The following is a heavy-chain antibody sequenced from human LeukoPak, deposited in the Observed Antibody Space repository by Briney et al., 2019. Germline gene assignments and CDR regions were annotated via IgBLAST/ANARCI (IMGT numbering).Heavy chain of an antibody. CDR2: IIPIFGTA. V-gene: IGHV1-69*05. CDR3: ASIYYDSSGYYPYYYYYYMDV. D-gene: IGHD3-22*01. CDR1: GGTFSSYA. J-gene: IGHJ6*03. Sequence: SVKVSCKASGGTFSSYAISWVRQAPGQGLEWMGGIIPIFGTANYTQKFQGRVTITTDESTSTAYMELSSLRSEDTAVYYCASIYYDSSGYYPYYYYYYMDVWGKGTTVTVSS.